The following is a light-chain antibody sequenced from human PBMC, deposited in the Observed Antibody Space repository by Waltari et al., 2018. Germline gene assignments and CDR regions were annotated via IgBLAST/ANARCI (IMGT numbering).Light chain of an antibody. V-gene: IGKV3-20*01. CDR1: QSVSRY. J-gene: IGKJ1*01. CDR2: DTS. CDR3: QKYGTLPAT. Sequence: EVVLTQSPGTLSLSPGERATLSCRASQSVSRYLAWYQQKPGQAPRLLIYDTSTRATGIPDRFSGSGSGTDFSITISRLDPEDFAVYYCQKYGTLPATFGQGTKVEVK.